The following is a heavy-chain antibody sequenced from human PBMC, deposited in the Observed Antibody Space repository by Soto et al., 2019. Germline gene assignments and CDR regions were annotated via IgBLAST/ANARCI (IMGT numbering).Heavy chain of an antibody. CDR3: AREAVAGPGRPRNWFAP. CDR2: IYHSGST. J-gene: IGHJ5*02. D-gene: IGHD6-19*01. CDR1: GGSISSSNW. V-gene: IGHV4-4*02. Sequence: QVQLQESGPGLVKPSGTLSLTCAVSGGSISSSNWWSWVRQPPGKGLEWIGEIYHSGSTNYNPSLKSRVTLSVDKSKNQFSLKLSSVTAADTAVYYCAREAVAGPGRPRNWFAPWGHGTLVTVSS.